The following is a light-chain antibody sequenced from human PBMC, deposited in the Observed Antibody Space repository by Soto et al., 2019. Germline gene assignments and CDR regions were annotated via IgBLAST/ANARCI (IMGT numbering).Light chain of an antibody. CDR2: KTS. Sequence: DIQMTQSPSTLSASVGDRVTIACRASQTISSWVAWYQQKPGKAPRLLIYKTSSLESGVPSRFSGSGSGTEFTLTISSLQPEDFATYYCLQHNTYPLTFGGGTKVDIK. J-gene: IGKJ4*01. CDR3: LQHNTYPLT. CDR1: QTISSW. V-gene: IGKV1-5*03.